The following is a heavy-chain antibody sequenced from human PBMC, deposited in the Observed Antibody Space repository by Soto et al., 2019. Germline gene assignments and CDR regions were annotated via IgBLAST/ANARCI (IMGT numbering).Heavy chain of an antibody. V-gene: IGHV4-31*03. CDR2: IYSSGST. CDR3: ARMGFHLGELSRNRFDP. CDR1: GGSINIGEYY. Sequence: QVQLQESGPGLVKPSQTLSLTCSMSGGSINIGEYYCNWIRQYPGKGVEWIGYIYSSGSTHCNPSLKSRINLSLDPSNNLFSLKLPSVTAADTAVYYCARMGFHLGELSRNRFDPWGRGTLVTVSS. D-gene: IGHD3-16*02. J-gene: IGHJ5*02.